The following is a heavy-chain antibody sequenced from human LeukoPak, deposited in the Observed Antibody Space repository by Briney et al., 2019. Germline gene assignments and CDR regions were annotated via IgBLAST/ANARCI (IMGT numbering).Heavy chain of an antibody. CDR3: ARDGGSSGTGAYYMDV. V-gene: IGHV3-20*04. J-gene: IGHJ6*03. D-gene: IGHD2-15*01. Sequence: GGSLRLSCAASGFTFSSYGMSWVRQAPGRGLEWVSGINWNGGSTGYADSVTGRFTISRDNAKNSLYLQMNSLRAEDTAFYYCARDGGSSGTGAYYMDVWGKGTTVTVSS. CDR2: INWNGGST. CDR1: GFTFSSYG.